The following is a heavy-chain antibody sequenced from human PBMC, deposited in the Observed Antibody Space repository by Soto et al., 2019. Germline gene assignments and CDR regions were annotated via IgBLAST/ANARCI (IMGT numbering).Heavy chain of an antibody. D-gene: IGHD5-12*01. CDR2: ISSSSSYI. Sequence: ESGGGLVKPGGSLRLSCAASGFTFSSYSMNWVRQAPGKGLEWVSSISSSSSYIYYADSVKGRFTISRDNAKNSLYLQMNSLRAEDTAVYYCARDRRGYSGYGYGMDVWGQGTTVTVSS. CDR3: ARDRRGYSGYGYGMDV. CDR1: GFTFSSYS. V-gene: IGHV3-21*01. J-gene: IGHJ6*02.